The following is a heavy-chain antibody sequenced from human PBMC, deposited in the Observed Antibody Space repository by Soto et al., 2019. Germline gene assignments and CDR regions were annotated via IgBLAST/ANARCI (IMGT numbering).Heavy chain of an antibody. V-gene: IGHV3-30*18. Sequence: SLRLSCAASGFTFSSYGMHWVRQAPGKGLEWVAVISYDGSNKYYADSVKGRFTISRDNSKNTLYLQMNSLRAEDTAVYCCAKPMVRGVMGPNWFDPWGQGTLVTVSS. J-gene: IGHJ5*02. CDR1: GFTFSSYG. CDR3: AKPMVRGVMGPNWFDP. D-gene: IGHD3-10*01. CDR2: ISYDGSNK.